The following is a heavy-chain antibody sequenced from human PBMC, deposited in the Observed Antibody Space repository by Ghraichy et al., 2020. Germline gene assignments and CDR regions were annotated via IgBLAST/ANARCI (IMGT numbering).Heavy chain of an antibody. D-gene: IGHD2-21*01. CDR1: GYSFMEYW. CDR3: ARHGLQGCGGEGCYKSYYYYGMDV. V-gene: IGHV5-51*01. J-gene: IGHJ6*02. CDR2: MYPDDSNI. Sequence: GESLNISCKGSGYSFMEYWIGWVRQMPGKDLEWLGFMYPDDSNIRYSPSFQGRVTISADRSTSTAYLQWTSLKASDTAMYYCARHGLQGCGGEGCYKSYYYYGMDVWGQGTTVTVSS.